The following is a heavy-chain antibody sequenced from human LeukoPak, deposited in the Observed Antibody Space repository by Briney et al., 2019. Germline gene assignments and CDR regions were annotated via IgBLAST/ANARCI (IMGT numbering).Heavy chain of an antibody. CDR3: ARVGTYYYDSSGYYGTPHDWFDP. Sequence: ASVKVSCKASGGTFSSHAISWVRQAPGQGLEWMGRIIPIFGTANYAQKFQGRVTITADKSTSTAYMELSSLRSEDTAVYYCARVGTYYYDSSGYYGTPHDWFDPWGQGTLVTVSS. V-gene: IGHV1-69*06. J-gene: IGHJ5*02. CDR2: IIPIFGTA. D-gene: IGHD3-22*01. CDR1: GGTFSSHA.